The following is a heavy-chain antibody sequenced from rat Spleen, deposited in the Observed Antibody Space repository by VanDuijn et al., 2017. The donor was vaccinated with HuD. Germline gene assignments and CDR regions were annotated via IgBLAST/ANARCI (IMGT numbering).Heavy chain of an antibody. V-gene: IGHV5-27*01. CDR2: ISPSGGST. CDR1: GFTFSNYY. Sequence: EVQLVESGGGLVQPGRSLKLSCAASGFTFSNYYMAWVRQAPTRGLEWVAYISPSGGSTYYRDSVKGRFTISRDNAKSTLYLQMDSLRSEDTATYYCATGDNSGSDWFAYWGQGTLVTVSS. CDR3: ATGDNSGSDWFAY. D-gene: IGHD4-3*01. J-gene: IGHJ3*01.